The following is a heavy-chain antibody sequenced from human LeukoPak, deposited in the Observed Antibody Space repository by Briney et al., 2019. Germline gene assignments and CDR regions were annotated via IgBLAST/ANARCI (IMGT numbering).Heavy chain of an antibody. CDR3: ARAWYEDIVVVPAAEPYYYYMDV. Sequence: SQTLSLTCTVSGGSISSGGYYWSWIRQHPGKGLEWIGYIYYSGSTYYNPFLKSRVTISVDTSKNQFSLKLSSVTAADTAVYYCARAWYEDIVVVPAAEPYYYYMDVWGKGTTVTVSS. D-gene: IGHD2-2*01. V-gene: IGHV4-31*03. CDR1: GGSISSGGYY. CDR2: IYYSGST. J-gene: IGHJ6*03.